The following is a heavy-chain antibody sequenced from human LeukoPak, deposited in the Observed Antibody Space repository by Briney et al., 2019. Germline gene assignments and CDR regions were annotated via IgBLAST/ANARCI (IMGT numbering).Heavy chain of an antibody. CDR1: GGSFSGYY. CDR2: INHSGST. CDR3: ARGLDDYVWGSYRPDAFDN. D-gene: IGHD3-16*02. Sequence: PSETLSLTCAVYGGSFSGYYWSWIRQPPGKGLEWIGEINHSGSTNYNPSLKSRVTISVDTSKNQFSLKLSSVTAADTAVYYCARGLDDYVWGSYRPDAFDNWGQGTMVTVSS. J-gene: IGHJ3*02. V-gene: IGHV4-34*01.